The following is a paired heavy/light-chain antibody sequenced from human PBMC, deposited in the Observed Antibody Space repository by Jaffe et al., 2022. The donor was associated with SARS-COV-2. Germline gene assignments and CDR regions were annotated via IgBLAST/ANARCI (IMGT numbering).Heavy chain of an antibody. D-gene: IGHD3-3*01. CDR2: IIPILGIA. CDR1: GGTFSSYT. V-gene: IGHV1-69*02. CDR3: AVGGTFGVVIIGTYYYGMDV. J-gene: IGHJ6*02. Sequence: QVQLVQSGAEVKKPGSSVKVSCKASGGTFSSYTISWVRQAPGQGLEWMGRIIPILGIANYAQKFQGRVTITADKSTSTAYMELSSLRSEDTAVYYCAVGGTFGVVIIGTYYYGMDVWGQGTTVTVSS.
Light chain of an antibody. Sequence: DIQMTQSPSSLSASVGDRVTITCRASQGISNYLAWYQQKPGKVPKLLIYAASTLQSGVPSRFSGSGSGTDFTLTISSLQPEDVATYYCQKYNSAPNTFGGGTKVEIK. CDR3: QKYNSAPNT. V-gene: IGKV1-27*01. CDR2: AAS. J-gene: IGKJ4*01. CDR1: QGISNY.